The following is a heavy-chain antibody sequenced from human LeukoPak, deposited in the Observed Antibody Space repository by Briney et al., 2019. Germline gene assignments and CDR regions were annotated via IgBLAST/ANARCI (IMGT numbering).Heavy chain of an antibody. V-gene: IGHV4-34*01. CDR1: GGSFSGYY. D-gene: IGHD1-26*01. J-gene: IGHJ4*02. CDR2: INHSGST. Sequence: SETLSLTCAVYGGSFSGYYWSWIRQPPGKGLEWIGEINHSGSTNYNPSLKSRVTISVDTSKNQFSLKLSSVTAADTAVYYCAKHPEWEPFDYWGQGTLVTVSS. CDR3: AKHPEWEPFDY.